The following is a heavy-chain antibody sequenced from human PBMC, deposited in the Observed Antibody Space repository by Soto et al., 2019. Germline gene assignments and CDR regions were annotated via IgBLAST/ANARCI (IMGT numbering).Heavy chain of an antibody. CDR3: ARCTVDTIVTSGWCHYLDP. Sequence: EVQLLDSGGGLVQPGGSLRLSCAASGFTFSSSAMSWVRQAPGKGLEWVSAVSGSGGTTYYADSVRGRFTISRDNSKNTLYLQMNSLRAEDTAIYFCARCTVDTIVTSGWCHYLDPWGQGTTVTVSS. CDR2: VSGSGGTT. V-gene: IGHV3-23*01. CDR1: GFTFSSSA. D-gene: IGHD6-19*01. J-gene: IGHJ6*02.